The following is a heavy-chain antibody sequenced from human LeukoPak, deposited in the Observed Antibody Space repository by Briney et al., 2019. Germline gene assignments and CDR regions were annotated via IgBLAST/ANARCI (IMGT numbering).Heavy chain of an antibody. Sequence: GGSLRLSCAASGFTFSNYAMSWVRQAPGKGLEWVSGISGSAGSTYYADSVEGRFTISRDNSKNTLYLQMNSLTDDDTAVYYCAKKWGVGTTTLDYFDYWGQGTLVTVS. D-gene: IGHD1-26*01. CDR3: AKKWGVGTTTLDYFDY. J-gene: IGHJ4*02. V-gene: IGHV3-23*01. CDR1: GFTFSNYA. CDR2: ISGSAGST.